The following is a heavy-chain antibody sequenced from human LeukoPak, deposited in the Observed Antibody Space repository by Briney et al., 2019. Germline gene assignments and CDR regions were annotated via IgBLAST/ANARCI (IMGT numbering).Heavy chain of an antibody. V-gene: IGHV4-59*01. CDR3: ARGGDYGDLRYFVY. J-gene: IGHJ4*02. CDR2: IYHRGST. D-gene: IGHD4-17*01. Sequence: GSLRLSCVTSGFTFSRYEMHWVRQAPGKGLEWIGYIYHRGSTNYNPSLKSRVSISVDTSKNQFSLRLNSATAADTAVYYCARGGDYGDLRYFVYWGQGTLVTVSS. CDR1: GFTFSRYE.